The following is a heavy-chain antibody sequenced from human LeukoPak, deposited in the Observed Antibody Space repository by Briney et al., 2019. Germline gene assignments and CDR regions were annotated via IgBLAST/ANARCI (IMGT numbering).Heavy chain of an antibody. Sequence: SGGSLRLSCAASGFTFSSYAMHWVRQAPGKGLEYVSAISSNGGSTYYANSVKGRFTISRDNSKNTLHLQMGSLRAEDMAVYYCARGRRGVSSYFDYWGQGTLVTVSS. CDR3: ARGRRGVSSYFDY. J-gene: IGHJ4*02. V-gene: IGHV3-64*01. CDR2: ISSNGGST. CDR1: GFTFSSYA. D-gene: IGHD3-10*01.